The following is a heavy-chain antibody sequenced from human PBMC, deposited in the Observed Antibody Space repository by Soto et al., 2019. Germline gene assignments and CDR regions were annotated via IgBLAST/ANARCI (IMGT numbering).Heavy chain of an antibody. CDR1: DGSFRAGH. V-gene: IGHV4-59*08. CDR2: IYYSGST. J-gene: IGHJ4*02. D-gene: IGHD2-2*03. Sequence: TLRHTGTFADGSFRAGHWSWIRQPPGKGLEWVGYIYYSGSTNYNPSLKSRVTISVDTSKNQFSLKLSSVTAADTAVYYCARRYGYCFDYWGQGTPVTVSA. CDR3: ARRYGYCFDY.